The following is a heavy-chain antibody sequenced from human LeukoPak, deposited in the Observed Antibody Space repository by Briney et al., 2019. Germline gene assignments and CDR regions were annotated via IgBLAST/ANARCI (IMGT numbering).Heavy chain of an antibody. J-gene: IGHJ4*02. CDR1: GGSISSCY. D-gene: IGHD3-10*01. V-gene: IGHV4-59*01. Sequence: SETLSVTCTVSGGSISSCYWSWIRQPPGKGLEWIGYIYYSGSTNYNPSLKSRVTISVDTSKNQFSLKLSSVTAADTAVYYCARVLFSYGSGSYIDYWGQGTLVTVSS. CDR3: ARVLFSYGSGSYIDY. CDR2: IYYSGST.